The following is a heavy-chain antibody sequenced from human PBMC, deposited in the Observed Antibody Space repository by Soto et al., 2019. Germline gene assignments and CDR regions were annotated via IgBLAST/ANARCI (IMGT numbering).Heavy chain of an antibody. V-gene: IGHV3-23*01. CDR2: ISGSADST. D-gene: IGHD2-8*01. Sequence: EVQLLESGGGLVQPGGSLRLSCAASGFTFSSFALNWVRKATGQGLEWVSIISGSADSTFYAESVKGRFTISRDNSKNMLYLQINSLRAEDTAVYYCAKTRGAMIYAISVYGMDVWGQGTTVTVSS. CDR1: GFTFSSFA. CDR3: AKTRGAMIYAISVYGMDV. J-gene: IGHJ6*02.